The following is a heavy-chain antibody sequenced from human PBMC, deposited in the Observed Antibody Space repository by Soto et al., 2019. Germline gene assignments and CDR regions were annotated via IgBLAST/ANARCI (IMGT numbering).Heavy chain of an antibody. Sequence: QVQLVESGGGVVQPGRSLRLSCAASGFTFSNYDMHWVRQAPGKGLEWVAMTSYDGSNQDYADSVKGRFTISRDNPKNTLYQQMNSLRAEDTAVYYCQCQWHWLVRGPSYFDYWGQGTLVTVSS. V-gene: IGHV3-30*03. CDR2: TSYDGSNQ. D-gene: IGHD6-19*01. J-gene: IGHJ4*02. CDR3: QCQWHWLVRGPSYFDY. CDR1: GFTFSNYD.